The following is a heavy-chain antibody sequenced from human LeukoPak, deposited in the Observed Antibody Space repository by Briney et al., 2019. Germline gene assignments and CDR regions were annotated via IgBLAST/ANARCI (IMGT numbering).Heavy chain of an antibody. V-gene: IGHV3-74*01. CDR1: GFTFSSYW. Sequence: PGGSLRLSCAASGFTFSSYWMHWVRQAPGKGLVWVSRINSDGSSTSYADSVKGRFTISRDNAKNTLYLQMNSLRAEDTAVYYCARDVVGYGSGSYSDYWGQGTLVTVSS. CDR2: INSDGSST. CDR3: ARDVVGYGSGSYSDY. D-gene: IGHD3-10*01. J-gene: IGHJ4*02.